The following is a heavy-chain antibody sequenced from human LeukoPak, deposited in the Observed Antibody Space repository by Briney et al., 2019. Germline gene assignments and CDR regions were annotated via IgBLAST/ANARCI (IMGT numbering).Heavy chain of an antibody. V-gene: IGHV3-48*03. J-gene: IGHJ4*02. CDR3: ASGYDLPY. Sequence: GGPLRLSCAASGFTFSSYEMNWVRQAPGKGLEWVSYISRSGSTIYYADSVKGRFTISRDNAKNSLYLQVNSLRAEDTAVYYCASGYDLPYWGQGTLVTVSS. CDR1: GFTFSSYE. D-gene: IGHD5-12*01. CDR2: ISRSGSTI.